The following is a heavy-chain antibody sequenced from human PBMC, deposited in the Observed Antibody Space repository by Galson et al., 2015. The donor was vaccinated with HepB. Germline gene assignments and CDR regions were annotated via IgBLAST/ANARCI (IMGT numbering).Heavy chain of an antibody. D-gene: IGHD6-13*01. CDR3: ARGSIAAVSYYYYYMDV. V-gene: IGHV1-69*13. Sequence: QSGAEVKKPGASVKVSCKASGGTFSSYAISWVRQAPGQGLEWMGGIIPIFGTANYAQKFQGRVTITADESTSTAYMELSSLRSEDTAVYYCARGSIAAVSYYYYYMDVWGKGTTVTVSS. CDR1: GGTFSSYA. CDR2: IIPIFGTA. J-gene: IGHJ6*03.